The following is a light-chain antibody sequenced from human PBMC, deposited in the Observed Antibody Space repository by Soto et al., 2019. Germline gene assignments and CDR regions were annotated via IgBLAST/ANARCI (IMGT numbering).Light chain of an antibody. V-gene: IGLV2-23*01. CDR2: EGS. Sequence: QSALTQPASVSGSPGQSITISCTGTSSDVGGYNLVSWYQHHPGRAPKLMLYEGSQRPSGVSNRFSGSKSGNTAFLTISGLQAEDEADYYCCSFAGTITFFVFGTGTKGTVL. J-gene: IGLJ1*01. CDR1: SSDVGGYNL. CDR3: CSFAGTITFFV.